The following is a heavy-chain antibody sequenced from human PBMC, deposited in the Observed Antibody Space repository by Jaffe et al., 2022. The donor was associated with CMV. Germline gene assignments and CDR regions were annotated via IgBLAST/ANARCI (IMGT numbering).Heavy chain of an antibody. V-gene: IGHV3-9*01. CDR1: GFTFDDYA. Sequence: EVQLVESGGGLVQPGRSLRLSCAASGFTFDDYAMHWVRQAPGKGLEWVSGISWNSGSIGYADSVKGRFTISRDNAKNSLYLQMNSLRAEDTALYYCAKDVAGHYYYYGMDVWGQGTTVTVSS. D-gene: IGHD6-19*01. CDR2: ISWNSGSI. CDR3: AKDVAGHYYYYGMDV. J-gene: IGHJ6*02.